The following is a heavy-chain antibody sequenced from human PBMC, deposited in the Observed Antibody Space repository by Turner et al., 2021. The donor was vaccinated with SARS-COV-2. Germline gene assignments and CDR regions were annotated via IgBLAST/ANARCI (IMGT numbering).Heavy chain of an antibody. D-gene: IGHD2-8*01. Sequence: DVQLVESGGGCVQPGRSMRLTCAASGFNFGKSAMHWVRQGPGKGLEWVAGINWSSGTIHYADSVEGRFSISRDNAKNSVYLQMSSLRVEDTAVYYCVKDQVSANMKTFEYWGQGTLVTVSS. V-gene: IGHV3-9*01. CDR1: GFNFGKSA. CDR3: VKDQVSANMKTFEY. J-gene: IGHJ4*02. CDR2: INWSSGTI.